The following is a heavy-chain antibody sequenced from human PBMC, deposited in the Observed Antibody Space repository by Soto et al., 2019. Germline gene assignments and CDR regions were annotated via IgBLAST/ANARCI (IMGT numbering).Heavy chain of an antibody. CDR1: GDSLRNYY. CDR3: ARTFWSGLRLDYYYMDV. J-gene: IGHJ6*03. CDR2: ISYSGST. V-gene: IGHV4-59*08. D-gene: IGHD3-3*01. Sequence: TLSLTCTVSGDSLRNYYWSWIRQPPGKGLEWIGYISYSGSTNYSPSLRSLVTISVDTSKNQFSLRLGSVTAADTAVYHCARTFWSGLRLDYYYMDVWGKGTTVTVSS.